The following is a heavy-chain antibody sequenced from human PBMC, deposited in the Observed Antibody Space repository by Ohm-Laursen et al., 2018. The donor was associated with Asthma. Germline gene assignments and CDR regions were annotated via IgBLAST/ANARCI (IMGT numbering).Heavy chain of an antibody. V-gene: IGHV3-48*04. CDR2: ISSSSSTI. CDR3: ARGQGSGDISGSDPFDL. J-gene: IGHJ3*01. D-gene: IGHD3-10*01. Sequence: SLRLSCAASGFTFSSYSMNWIRQAPGKGLEWVSYISSSSSTIYYADSVKGRFTISRDDSKNTLNLQMSSLRGDDTAVYYCARGQGSGDISGSDPFDLWGQGTTVIVSS. CDR1: GFTFSSYS.